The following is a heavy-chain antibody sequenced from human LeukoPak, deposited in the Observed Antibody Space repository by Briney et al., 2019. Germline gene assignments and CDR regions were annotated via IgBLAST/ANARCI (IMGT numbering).Heavy chain of an antibody. Sequence: ASVRVSCKASGGTFSSYAISWVRQAPGQGLEWMGGIIPIFGTANYAQKFQGRVTITTDESTSTAYMELSSLRSEDTAVYYCAGGTTWTYFDYWGQGTLVTVSS. CDR2: IIPIFGTA. V-gene: IGHV1-69*05. J-gene: IGHJ4*02. CDR3: AGGTTWTYFDY. CDR1: GGTFSSYA. D-gene: IGHD1-7*01.